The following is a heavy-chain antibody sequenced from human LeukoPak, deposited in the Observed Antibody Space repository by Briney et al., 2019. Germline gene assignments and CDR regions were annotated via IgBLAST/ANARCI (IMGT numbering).Heavy chain of an antibody. D-gene: IGHD6-6*01. J-gene: IGHJ6*02. CDR2: INHSGST. CDR1: GGSFSSYY. CDR3: ATLTSQNVLYYYYGMDV. V-gene: IGHV4-34*01. Sequence: SETLSLTCAVYGGSFSSYYWSWVRQPPGKGLEWIGEINHSGSTNYNPSLKSRVTISVDTSKNQFSLKLSSVTAADTAVYYCATLTSQNVLYYYYGMDVWGQGTTVTVSS.